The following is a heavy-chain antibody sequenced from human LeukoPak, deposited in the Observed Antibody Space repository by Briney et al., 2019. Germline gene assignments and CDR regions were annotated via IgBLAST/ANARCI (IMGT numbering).Heavy chain of an antibody. CDR2: IIPIFGTA. Sequence: ASVKVSCKTSGGTFTSYAITWVRQAPGQGLEWMGGIIPIFGTANYAQKFQGRVTITADESTSTAYVELSSLRSEDTAVYYCATHPWEHKNWYFDLWGRGTLVTVSS. CDR1: GGTFTSYA. J-gene: IGHJ2*01. CDR3: ATHPWEHKNWYFDL. D-gene: IGHD1-26*01. V-gene: IGHV1-69*01.